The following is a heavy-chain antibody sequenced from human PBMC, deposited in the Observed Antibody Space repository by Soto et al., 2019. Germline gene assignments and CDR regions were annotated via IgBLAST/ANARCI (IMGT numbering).Heavy chain of an antibody. CDR1: GFSFSVSS. Sequence: EVQLVESGGGLVQPGGSMRLSCAASGFSFSVSSMHWVRQASGKGLEWLGRIRSKASNYATTYSESVRGRFIISRDDSQDTMFLQMNSLRTEDTAIYYCPIEAAGFGHWGQGTLVTVSS. CDR2: IRSKASNYAT. V-gene: IGHV3-73*01. CDR3: PIEAAGFGH. D-gene: IGHD6-13*01. J-gene: IGHJ4*02.